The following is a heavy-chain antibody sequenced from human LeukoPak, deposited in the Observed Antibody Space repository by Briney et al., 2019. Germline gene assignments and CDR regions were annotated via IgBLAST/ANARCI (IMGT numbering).Heavy chain of an antibody. D-gene: IGHD3-22*01. V-gene: IGHV4-59*01. CDR1: GGSISSYY. CDR2: IHYSGST. Sequence: SGTLSLTCTVSGGSISSYYWSWIRQPPGKGLEWIGYIHYSGSTNYNPSLKSRVTISVDTSKNQFSLKLSSVTAADTAVYYCARDKEGWLPDYWGQGTLVTVSS. CDR3: ARDKEGWLPDY. J-gene: IGHJ4*02.